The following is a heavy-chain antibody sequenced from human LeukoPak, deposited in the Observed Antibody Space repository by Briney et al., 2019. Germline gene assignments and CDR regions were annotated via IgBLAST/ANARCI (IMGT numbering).Heavy chain of an antibody. CDR2: IYYSGST. CDR1: GGSISSYY. V-gene: IGHV4-59*08. D-gene: IGHD6-13*01. CDR3: ARGSFPEAGTFDN. J-gene: IGHJ4*02. Sequence: SETLSLTCTVSGGSISSYYWSWIRQPPGKGLEWIGYIYYSGSTNYNPSLKSRVTISVDTSKNQFSLKLSSVTAADTAVYYCARGSFPEAGTFDNWGKEPRVTVPS.